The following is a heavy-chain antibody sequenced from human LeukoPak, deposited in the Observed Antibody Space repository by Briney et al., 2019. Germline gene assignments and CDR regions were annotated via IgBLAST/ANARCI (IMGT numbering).Heavy chain of an antibody. CDR2: INPNSGGT. V-gene: IGHV1-2*02. CDR3: ATYCGGDCDY. Sequence: GESLKISCKASGYTFTGYYMHWVRQAPGQGLEWMGWINPNSGGTNYAQKFQGRVTMTRDMSTSTVYMELSSLRSEDTAVYYCATYCGGDCDYWGQGTLVTVSS. J-gene: IGHJ4*02. D-gene: IGHD2-21*01. CDR1: GYTFTGYY.